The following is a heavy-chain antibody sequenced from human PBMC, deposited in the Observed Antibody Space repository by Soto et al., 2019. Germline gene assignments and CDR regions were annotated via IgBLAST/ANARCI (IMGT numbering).Heavy chain of an antibody. D-gene: IGHD6-25*01. CDR1: GFTFSNYG. V-gene: IGHV3-30*03. CDR3: AIDRRPSYCYGMDV. Sequence: QVQLVESGGGVVQPGRSLRLSCAASGFTFSNYGMHWVRQAPGKGLEWVAVISFDGSNKYYADSVKGRVTISRDNSKNSLYPQMNSMRAEDTAVYYCAIDRRPSYCYGMDVWGQGTTVTVSS. J-gene: IGHJ6*02. CDR2: ISFDGSNK.